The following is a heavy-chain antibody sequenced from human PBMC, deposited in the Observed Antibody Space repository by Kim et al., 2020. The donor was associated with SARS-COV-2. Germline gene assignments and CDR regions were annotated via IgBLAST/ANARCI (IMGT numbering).Heavy chain of an antibody. D-gene: IGHD5-12*01. CDR3: ARDGHGVVATLIRDYYYGMDV. CDR2: ISSSSSYI. Sequence: GGSLRLSCAASGFTFSSYSMNWVRQAPGKGLEWVSSISSSSSYIYYADSVRGRFTISRDNAKNSLYLQMNSLRAEDTAVYYCARDGHGVVATLIRDYYYGMDVWGQGTTVTVSS. CDR1: GFTFSSYS. J-gene: IGHJ6*02. V-gene: IGHV3-21*01.